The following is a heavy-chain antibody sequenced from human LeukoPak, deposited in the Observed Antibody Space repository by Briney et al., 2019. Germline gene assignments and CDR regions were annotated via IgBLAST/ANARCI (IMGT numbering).Heavy chain of an antibody. Sequence: GGSLRLSCAASGFTVSRNYMSWVRQAPGRGLEWVSVFYSGGLTYHADSVKGRFTISRDSSKNTLYLQMNSLRPEDTAVYYCAREVDEGLGFDCWGQGALVTVSS. CDR1: GFTVSRNY. D-gene: IGHD3-3*01. CDR3: AREVDEGLGFDC. CDR2: FYSGGLT. V-gene: IGHV3-66*01. J-gene: IGHJ4*02.